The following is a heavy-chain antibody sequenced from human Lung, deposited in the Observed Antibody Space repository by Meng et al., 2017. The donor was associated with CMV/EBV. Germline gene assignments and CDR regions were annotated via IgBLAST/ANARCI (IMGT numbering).Heavy chain of an antibody. CDR1: GYTFTSYY. Sequence: ASXXVSXKASGYTFTSYYMHWVRQAPGQGLEWMGIINPSGGSTSYAQKFQGRVTMTRDTSTSTVYMELSSLRADDTAVYYCVRSLFDSNDPFDYWGQGTVVTVSS. CDR3: VRSLFDSNDPFDY. CDR2: INPSGGST. J-gene: IGHJ4*02. V-gene: IGHV1-46*01. D-gene: IGHD3-22*01.